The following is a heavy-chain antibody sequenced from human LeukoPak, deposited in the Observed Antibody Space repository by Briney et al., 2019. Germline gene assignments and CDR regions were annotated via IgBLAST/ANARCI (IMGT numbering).Heavy chain of an antibody. J-gene: IGHJ4*02. CDR3: ARDLAYSSSWYYFDY. CDR2: ISAYNGNT. CDR1: GYTFTSYG. Sequence: ASVKVSCKASGYTFTSYGISWVRQAPGQGPEWMGWISAYNGNTNHAQKLQGRVTMTTDTSTSTAYMELRSLRSDDTAVYYCARDLAYSSSWYYFDYWGQGTLVTVSS. D-gene: IGHD6-13*01. V-gene: IGHV1-18*01.